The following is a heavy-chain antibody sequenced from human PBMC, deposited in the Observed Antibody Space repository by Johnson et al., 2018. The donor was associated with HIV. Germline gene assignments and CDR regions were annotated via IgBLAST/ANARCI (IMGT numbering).Heavy chain of an antibody. CDR1: GFTFDDYG. CDR3: AKEGSGSPLAFDI. Sequence: HVQLVESGGGVVRPGGSLRLSCAASGFTFDDYGMSWVRQAPGKGLEWVAVVSDHGRTTYFADSVKGRFTIARDNSKHTLYLQMNNLRPEDTALYYCAKEGSGSPLAFDIWGQVTVVTVSS. J-gene: IGHJ3*02. D-gene: IGHD5-12*01. CDR2: VSDHGRTT. V-gene: IGHV3-30*18.